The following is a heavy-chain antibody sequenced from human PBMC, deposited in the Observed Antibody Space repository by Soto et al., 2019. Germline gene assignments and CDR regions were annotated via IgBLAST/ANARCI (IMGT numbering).Heavy chain of an antibody. V-gene: IGHV4-31*03. Sequence: SETLSLTCTVSGGSISSGGYYWSWIRQHPGKGLEWIGYIYYSGSTYYNPSLKSRVTISVDTSKNQFSLKLSSVTAADTAVYYSERNYYDNLGMDVWGQGTTVTVSS. CDR1: GGSISSGGYY. CDR2: IYYSGST. J-gene: IGHJ6*02. D-gene: IGHD3-22*01. CDR3: ERNYYDNLGMDV.